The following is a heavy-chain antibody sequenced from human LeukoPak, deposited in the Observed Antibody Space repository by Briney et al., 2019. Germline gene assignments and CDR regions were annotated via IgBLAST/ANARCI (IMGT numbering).Heavy chain of an antibody. J-gene: IGHJ3*02. CDR1: GFTFSTYS. D-gene: IGHD5-18*01. V-gene: IGHV3-48*02. CDR2: ISNSSSTL. CDR3: ARDLGYSYGYHQNDAFDI. Sequence: PGGSLRLSCAASGFTFSTYSMNWVRQAPGKGLEWVSYISNSSSTLYYADSAKGRFTISRDNAKNSLYLQMNSLRDEDTAVYYCARDLGYSYGYHQNDAFDIWGQGTMVTVSS.